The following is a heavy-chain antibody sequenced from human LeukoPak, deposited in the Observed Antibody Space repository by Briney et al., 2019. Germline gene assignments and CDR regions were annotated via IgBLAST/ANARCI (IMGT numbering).Heavy chain of an antibody. CDR2: IYWDDDK. CDR3: AYTDGYGSSWFFDH. J-gene: IGHJ4*02. CDR1: GFSLTTNKVG. Sequence: SGPTLVNPTQTLTLTCTFSGFSLTTNKVGVGWIRQPPGKALGWLALIYWDDDKRDSPSLSSRLTITKDTSRNQVDLTLTNMAPMDTATYYCAYTDGYGSSWFFDHWGQGILVTVSS. V-gene: IGHV2-5*02. D-gene: IGHD6-13*01.